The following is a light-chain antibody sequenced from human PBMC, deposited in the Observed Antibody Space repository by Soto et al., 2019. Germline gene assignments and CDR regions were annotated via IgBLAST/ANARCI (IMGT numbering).Light chain of an antibody. CDR2: WAS. Sequence: DIVMTQSPDSLAVSLGERATINFKSSQSVLYMSNTKNYLAWYQQKPGQPPNLLIYWASTRESGVPDRFSGSGSGTDFTLTISSLQAEYVAVYYCQQYYSLPPTFGQGTKVEIK. V-gene: IGKV4-1*01. J-gene: IGKJ1*01. CDR1: QSVLYMSNTKNY. CDR3: QQYYSLPPT.